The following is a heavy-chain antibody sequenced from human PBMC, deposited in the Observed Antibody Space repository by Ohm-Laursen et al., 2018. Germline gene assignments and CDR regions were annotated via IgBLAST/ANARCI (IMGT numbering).Heavy chain of an antibody. CDR3: ERLVVVTPYGMDV. D-gene: IGHD2-2*01. CDR2: INHSGST. V-gene: IGHV4-34*01. Sequence: GTLSLTCAVYGGSFSTYYWSWIRQPPGKGLEWIGEINHSGSTNYNPSLKSRVTISIDTSKNQFSLKLSSVTAADTAVYYCERLVVVTPYGMDVWGQGTTVTVSS. J-gene: IGHJ6*02. CDR1: GGSFSTYY.